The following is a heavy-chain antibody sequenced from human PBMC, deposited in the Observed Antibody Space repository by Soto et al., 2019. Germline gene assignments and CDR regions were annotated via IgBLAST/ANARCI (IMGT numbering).Heavy chain of an antibody. CDR1: GGSISSSSYY. V-gene: IGHV4-39*01. CDR3: VQSYDILTGRIPPNVGAFDI. Sequence: PSETLSLTCTVSGGSISSSSYYWGWIRQPPGKGLERIGSIYYSGSTYYNPSLKSRVTISVDTSKNQFSLKLSSVTAADTAVYYCVQSYDILTGRIPPNVGAFDIWGQGTMVTV. CDR2: IYYSGST. J-gene: IGHJ3*02. D-gene: IGHD3-9*01.